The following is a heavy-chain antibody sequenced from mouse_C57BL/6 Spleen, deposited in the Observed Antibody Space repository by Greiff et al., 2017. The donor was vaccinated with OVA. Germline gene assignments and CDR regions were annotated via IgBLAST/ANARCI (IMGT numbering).Heavy chain of an antibody. CDR2: IDPANGNT. J-gene: IGHJ1*03. CDR1: GFTIKNSY. Sequence: VQLQQSVAELVRPGASVKLSCTASGFTIKNSYMHWVKQRPEQGLEWIGRIDPANGNTKYAQKFKGKATITADTSSNTAYLQLSSLTSEDTAIYYCARGDGYYWYCDVWGTGTTVTVSS. V-gene: IGHV14-3*01. D-gene: IGHD2-3*01. CDR3: ARGDGYYWYCDV.